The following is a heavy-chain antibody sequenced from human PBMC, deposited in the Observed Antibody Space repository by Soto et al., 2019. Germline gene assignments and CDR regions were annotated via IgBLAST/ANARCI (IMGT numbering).Heavy chain of an antibody. CDR3: TPLASGHYGYDF. CDR1: GFAFSDAS. J-gene: IGHJ4*02. D-gene: IGHD3-3*01. V-gene: IGHV3-15*01. Sequence: DVQLVESGGDLVKPGGSLRLSCAASGFAFSDASMSWVRQAPGKGLEWVGRIKTKSSGGTTDYAASVKGRFTISRDDSKNTVYLQMDSLKAEDTAVYSCTPLASGHYGYDFWGQGTLVTVSS. CDR2: IKTKSSGGTT.